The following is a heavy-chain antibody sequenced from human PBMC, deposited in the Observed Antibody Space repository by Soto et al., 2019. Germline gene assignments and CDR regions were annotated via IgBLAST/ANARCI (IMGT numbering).Heavy chain of an antibody. Sequence: QVQLVESGGGVVQPGRSLRLSCAASGCTFSSYAMHWVRQAPGKGLEWVAVISYDGSNKYYADSVKGRFTISRDNSKNTLYLQMNSLRAEDTAVYYCAREKAAAGTNWFDPWGQGTLVTVSS. J-gene: IGHJ5*02. CDR3: AREKAAAGTNWFDP. CDR1: GCTFSSYA. CDR2: ISYDGSNK. V-gene: IGHV3-30-3*01. D-gene: IGHD6-13*01.